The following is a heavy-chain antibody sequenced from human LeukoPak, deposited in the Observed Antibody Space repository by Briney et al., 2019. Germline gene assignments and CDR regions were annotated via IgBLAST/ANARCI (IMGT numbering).Heavy chain of an antibody. CDR3: AKDISPYKPLSFDY. V-gene: IGHV3-30*02. D-gene: IGHD1-1*01. J-gene: IGHJ4*02. CDR1: GFTFSSYG. Sequence: GGSLRLSCAASGFTFSSYGMHWVRQAPGKGLEWVAVIWYDGSNKYYADSVKGRFTISRDNSKNTLYLQMNSLRAEDTALYYCAKDISPYKPLSFDYWGQGTLVTVSS. CDR2: IWYDGSNK.